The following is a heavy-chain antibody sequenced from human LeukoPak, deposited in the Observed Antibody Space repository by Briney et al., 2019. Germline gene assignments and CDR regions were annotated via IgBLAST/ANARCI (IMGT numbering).Heavy chain of an antibody. V-gene: IGHV4-34*01. CDR1: GGSFSGYY. J-gene: IGHJ4*02. D-gene: IGHD2-15*01. CDR3: ARGRSGAATPYGY. Sequence: SETLSLTCAVYGGSFSGYYWSWIRQPPGKGLEWIGEINHSGSTNYNPSLKSRVTISLDTSKNQFSLKLSSVTAADTAVYYCARGRSGAATPYGYWGQGTLVTVSS. CDR2: INHSGST.